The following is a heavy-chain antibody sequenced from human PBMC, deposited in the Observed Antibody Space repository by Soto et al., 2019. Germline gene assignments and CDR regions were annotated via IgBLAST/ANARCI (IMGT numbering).Heavy chain of an antibody. D-gene: IGHD2-2*01. CDR1: GGSISSYY. Sequence: SETLSLTCTVSGGSISSYYWSWIRQPPGKGLEWIGYIYYSGSTNYNPSLKSRVTISVDTSKNQFSLKLSSVTAADTAVYYCARAPKSSSTSCFDYWGQGTLVTVS. V-gene: IGHV4-59*01. CDR3: ARAPKSSSTSCFDY. J-gene: IGHJ4*02. CDR2: IYYSGST.